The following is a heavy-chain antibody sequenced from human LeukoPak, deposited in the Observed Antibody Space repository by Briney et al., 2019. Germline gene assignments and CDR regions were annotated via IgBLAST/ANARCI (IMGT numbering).Heavy chain of an antibody. CDR1: GASISSGDYL. Sequence: SETLSLTCTVSGASISSGDYLWSWIRQPPGMGLEWIGNIYYSGSTNYNPSLKSRVTISVDTSKNQFSLKLSSVTAADTAVYYCARDRDGYNYDYWGQGTLVTVSS. V-gene: IGHV4-61*08. D-gene: IGHD5-24*01. CDR3: ARDRDGYNYDY. J-gene: IGHJ4*02. CDR2: IYYSGST.